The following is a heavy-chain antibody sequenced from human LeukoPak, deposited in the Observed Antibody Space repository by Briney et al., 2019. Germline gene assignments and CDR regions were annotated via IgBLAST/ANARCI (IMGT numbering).Heavy chain of an antibody. CDR2: IYYSGSH. V-gene: IGHV4-59*12. CDR1: GGSISSYY. D-gene: IGHD6-13*01. CDR3: AREMDCSSWYFDL. Sequence: SETLSLTCTASGGSISSYYWSWIRQPPGKGLEWIGYIYYSGSHKYNPSLKSRVNTSVGTANNEFSLKLSSVTAADTAVYYCAREMDCSSWYFDLWGRGTLVTVSS. J-gene: IGHJ2*01.